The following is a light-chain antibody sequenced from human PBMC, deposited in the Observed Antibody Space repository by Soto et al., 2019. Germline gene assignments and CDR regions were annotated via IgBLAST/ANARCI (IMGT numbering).Light chain of an antibody. Sequence: EIVMTQSPATLSVSPGERATLSCRASQSVSTNLAWYQQKPGQAPRLLIYGASTRATGIPARFSGSASGTEFTLTISSLQSEDFVVYYCQQYNDWPRLTFGGGTKVEIK. J-gene: IGKJ4*01. CDR3: QQYNDWPRLT. V-gene: IGKV3-15*01. CDR2: GAS. CDR1: QSVSTN.